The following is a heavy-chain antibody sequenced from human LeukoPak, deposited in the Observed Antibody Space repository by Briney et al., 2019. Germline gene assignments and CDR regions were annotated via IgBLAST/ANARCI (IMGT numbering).Heavy chain of an antibody. Sequence: ASVKVSCKASGYTFTSYDINWVRQATGQGLEWMGWMNPNTGNTGYAQRFQGRVTMTRSTSITTAYMELTSLTSEDTAVYYCARETPRRGETRDGYRWGQGTLVTVSS. J-gene: IGHJ4*02. V-gene: IGHV1-8*01. D-gene: IGHD5-24*01. CDR2: MNPNTGNT. CDR1: GYTFTSYD. CDR3: ARETPRRGETRDGYR.